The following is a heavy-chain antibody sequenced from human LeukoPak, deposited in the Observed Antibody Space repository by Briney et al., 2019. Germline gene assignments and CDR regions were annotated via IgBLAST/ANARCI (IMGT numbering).Heavy chain of an antibody. CDR2: ISSVGGYI. CDR3: AVGGGY. D-gene: IGHD3-10*01. Sequence: GGSLRLSCVASAFTFSSYSMTWVRQPPGKGVEWVSTISSVGGYIYYEDSMKGRFTISRDDAKNSLYLQMNNLRPDDTAVYYCAVGGGYWGQGTLVTVSS. J-gene: IGHJ4*02. CDR1: AFTFSSYS. V-gene: IGHV3-21*01.